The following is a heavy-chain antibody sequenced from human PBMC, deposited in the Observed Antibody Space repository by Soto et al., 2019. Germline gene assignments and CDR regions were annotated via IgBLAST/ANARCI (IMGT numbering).Heavy chain of an antibody. Sequence: PGGSLRLSCAASGFSFSSHWMCWVRQAPGKGLEWVATINQDGNEKYYVDSVKGRFTISRDNAKNSLFLQVNSLRAEDTAVYYCARDGVEAGLYLDYWGQGALVTVSS. CDR2: INQDGNEK. D-gene: IGHD6-19*01. CDR1: GFSFSSHW. CDR3: ARDGVEAGLYLDY. J-gene: IGHJ4*02. V-gene: IGHV3-7*01.